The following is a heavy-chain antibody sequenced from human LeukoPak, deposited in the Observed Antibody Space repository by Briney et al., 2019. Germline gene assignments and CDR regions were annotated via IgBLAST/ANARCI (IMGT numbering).Heavy chain of an antibody. Sequence: SETLSLTCAVYGGSFSGYYWSWIRQPPGKGLEWIGEINHSGSTNYNPSPKSRVTISVDTSKTQFSLKLSSVSAADTAVYYCARDEGGYSSSSWFDYWGQGNLVTVSS. CDR1: GGSFSGYY. V-gene: IGHV4-34*01. CDR2: INHSGST. J-gene: IGHJ4*02. D-gene: IGHD6-6*01. CDR3: ARDEGGYSSSSWFDY.